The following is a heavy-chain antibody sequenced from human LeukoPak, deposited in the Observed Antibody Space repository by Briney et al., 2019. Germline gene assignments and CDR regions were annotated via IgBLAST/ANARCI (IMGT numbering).Heavy chain of an antibody. V-gene: IGHV1-2*02. Sequence: GASVKVSCKASGYTLTGYYMHWVRQAPGQGLEWMGWINPNSGGTNYAQKFQGRVTMTRDTSISTAYMELSRLRSDDTAVYYCARQVAGTRGMDVWGQGTTVTVSS. CDR2: INPNSGGT. J-gene: IGHJ6*02. CDR3: ARQVAGTRGMDV. CDR1: GYTLTGYY. D-gene: IGHD6-19*01.